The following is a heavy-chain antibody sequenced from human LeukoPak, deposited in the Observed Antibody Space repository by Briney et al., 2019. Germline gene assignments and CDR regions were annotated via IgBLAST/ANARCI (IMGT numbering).Heavy chain of an antibody. CDR1: GFTFSNYG. V-gene: IGHV3-23*01. J-gene: IGHJ5*02. CDR2: ISASGGST. CDR3: AKFRAAAGRDWFDP. D-gene: IGHD6-13*01. Sequence: GGSLRLSCSASGFTFSNYGMSWVRQAPGKGLEWVSVISASGGSTYYADSVKGRFTISRDNLKNTLYLQMNSLRAEDTAVYYCAKFRAAAGRDWFDPWGQGTLVTVSP.